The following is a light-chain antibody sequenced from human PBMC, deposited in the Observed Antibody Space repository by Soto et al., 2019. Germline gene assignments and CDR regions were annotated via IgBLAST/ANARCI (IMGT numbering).Light chain of an antibody. CDR2: AAS. V-gene: IGKV1-5*03. CDR1: QSISRW. J-gene: IGKJ2*01. CDR3: QQYNDSFPYT. Sequence: DIQMTQSPSTLSASVGDRVTITCRASQSISRWLAWYQQRPGTAPKLLIYAASTLESGVPSRFSGSRSGTEFTLTVSSLQPDDFATYYCQQYNDSFPYTFGQGTKLESK.